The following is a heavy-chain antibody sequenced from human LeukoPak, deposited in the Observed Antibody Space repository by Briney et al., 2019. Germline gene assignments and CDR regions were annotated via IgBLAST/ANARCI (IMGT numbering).Heavy chain of an antibody. CDR1: GGTFSSYA. Sequence: SVKVSCKASGGTFSSYAISWVRQAPGQGLEWMGGIIPIFGTANYAQKFQGRVTIAADESTSTAYMELSSLRSEDTAVYYCARVTTTVTTNYLDYWGQGTLVTVSS. J-gene: IGHJ4*02. CDR2: IIPIFGTA. CDR3: ARVTTTVTTNYLDY. D-gene: IGHD4-17*01. V-gene: IGHV1-69*13.